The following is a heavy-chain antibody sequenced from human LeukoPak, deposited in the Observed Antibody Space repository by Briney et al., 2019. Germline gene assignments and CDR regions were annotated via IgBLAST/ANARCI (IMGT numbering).Heavy chain of an antibody. CDR2: IIPIFGTA. Sequence: SVKVSCKASGGTFSSYAISWVRQAPGQGLEWMGGIIPIFGTANYAQKLQGRVTITADESTSTAYMELSSLRSEDTAVYYCARDKGQYYYGSGSYYRLDFDYWGQGTLVTVSS. V-gene: IGHV1-69*13. J-gene: IGHJ4*02. CDR1: GGTFSSYA. CDR3: ARDKGQYYYGSGSYYRLDFDY. D-gene: IGHD3-10*01.